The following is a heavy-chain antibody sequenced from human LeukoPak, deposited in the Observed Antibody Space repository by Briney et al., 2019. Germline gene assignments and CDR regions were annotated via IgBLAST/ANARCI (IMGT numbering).Heavy chain of an antibody. CDR1: GHTFTDYY. Sequence: ASVKVSCKASGHTFTDYYIHWVRRAPGQGLEWMGWIDPRSGGTRCTQKFQGRVTMTRDTSISTVYLDLSGMTFDDTALYYCATGNYGTLDYWGQGTLVTVSS. J-gene: IGHJ4*02. V-gene: IGHV1-2*02. CDR3: ATGNYGTLDY. CDR2: IDPRSGGT. D-gene: IGHD3-16*01.